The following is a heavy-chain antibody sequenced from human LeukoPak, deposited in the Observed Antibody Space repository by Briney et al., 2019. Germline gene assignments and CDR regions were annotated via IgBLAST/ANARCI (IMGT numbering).Heavy chain of an antibody. D-gene: IGHD3-22*01. V-gene: IGHV3-33*02. Sequence: PGGSLRLSCAASGFTFSTYDMHWVRQAPGKGLEWVALIWHDGGNKYYADSAKGRFTISRDNSKNTLFLQMNSLRAEDAALYYCASLAGDSSGSYFDLWGRGTLVTVSS. CDR1: GFTFSTYD. CDR3: ASLAGDSSGSYFDL. CDR2: IWHDGGNK. J-gene: IGHJ2*01.